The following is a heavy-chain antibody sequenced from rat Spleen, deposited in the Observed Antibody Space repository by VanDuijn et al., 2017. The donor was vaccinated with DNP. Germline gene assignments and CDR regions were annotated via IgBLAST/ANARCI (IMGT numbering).Heavy chain of an antibody. CDR3: ARHPTGTDFDY. CDR2: ITFDGSST. D-gene: IGHD1-4*01. CDR1: GFNFNDYN. Sequence: EVQLVESGGGLVQPGRSLKLSCAASGFNFNDYNMAWVRQAPKKGLEWVTTITFDGSSTYYRDSVKGRFTVSRDNAKNTLYLQMDSLRSEDTATYYCARHPTGTDFDYWGQGVMVTVSS. J-gene: IGHJ2*01. V-gene: IGHV5-7*01.